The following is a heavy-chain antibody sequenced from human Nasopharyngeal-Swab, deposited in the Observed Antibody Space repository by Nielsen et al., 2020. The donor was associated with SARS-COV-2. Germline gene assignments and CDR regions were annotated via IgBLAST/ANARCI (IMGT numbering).Heavy chain of an antibody. V-gene: IGHV3-30*18. CDR1: GFTFYLYG. CDR3: AKQAARPYHIFYYMDV. Sequence: GESLKISCAASGFTFYLYGMHWVRQAPGKGLEWVAFISYDGSNKYYADSVKGRFTISRDNSKNTLSLQMTSMRSGDMTVYYCAKQAARPYHIFYYMDVWGKGTTVTVSS. J-gene: IGHJ6*03. CDR2: ISYDGSNK. D-gene: IGHD6-13*01.